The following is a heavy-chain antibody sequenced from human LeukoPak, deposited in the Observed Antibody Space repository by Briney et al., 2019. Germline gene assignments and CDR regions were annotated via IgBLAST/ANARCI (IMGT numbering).Heavy chain of an antibody. CDR3: ARDYRNYYDFWSGYSYYFDY. CDR2: INSDGSST. Sequence: GGSLRLSCAASGFTFSSYWMHWVRQAPGKGLVWISRINSDGSSTSYADSVKGRFTISRDNAKNTLYLQMNSLRAEDTAVYYCARDYRNYYDFWSGYSYYFDYWGQGTLVTVSS. CDR1: GFTFSSYW. D-gene: IGHD3-3*01. J-gene: IGHJ4*02. V-gene: IGHV3-74*01.